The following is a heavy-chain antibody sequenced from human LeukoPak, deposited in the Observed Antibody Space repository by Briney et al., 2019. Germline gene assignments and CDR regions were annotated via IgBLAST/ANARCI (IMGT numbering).Heavy chain of an antibody. Sequence: PSKTLSLTCTVSGGSISSSSYYWGWIRQPPGKGLEWIGSIYYSGSTYYNPSLKSRVTISVDTSKNQFSLKLSSVTAADTAVYYCARVRTIFGVDPIEFDYWGQGTLVTVSS. V-gene: IGHV4-39*01. CDR2: IYYSGST. CDR1: GGSISSSSYY. D-gene: IGHD3-3*01. J-gene: IGHJ4*02. CDR3: ARVRTIFGVDPIEFDY.